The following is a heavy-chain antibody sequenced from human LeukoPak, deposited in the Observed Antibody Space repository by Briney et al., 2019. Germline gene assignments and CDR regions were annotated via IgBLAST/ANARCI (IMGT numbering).Heavy chain of an antibody. V-gene: IGHV3-21*01. Sequence: GGSLRLSCSASGFTFSTYEMNWVRQAPGKGLEWVSSISSSSSYIYYADSVKGRFTISRGNAKNSLYLQMNSLRAEDTAVYYCARQGLRYFDWLSIMGIDYWGQGTLVTVSS. CDR2: ISSSSSYI. D-gene: IGHD3-9*01. CDR1: GFTFSTYE. CDR3: ARQGLRYFDWLSIMGIDY. J-gene: IGHJ4*02.